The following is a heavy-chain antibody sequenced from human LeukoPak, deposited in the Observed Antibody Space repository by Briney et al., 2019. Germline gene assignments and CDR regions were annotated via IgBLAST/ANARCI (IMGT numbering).Heavy chain of an antibody. V-gene: IGHV4-4*02. CDR1: GGSISSSNW. CDR3: ARGDLGSSWYGDAFDI. CDR2: IYHSGST. J-gene: IGHJ3*02. D-gene: IGHD6-13*01. Sequence: SRTLSLTCAVSGGSISSSNWWSWVRQPPGKGLEWIGEIYHSGSTNYNPSLKSRVNISVDKSKNQFSLKLSSVTAADTAVYYCARGDLGSSWYGDAFDIWGQGTMVTVSS.